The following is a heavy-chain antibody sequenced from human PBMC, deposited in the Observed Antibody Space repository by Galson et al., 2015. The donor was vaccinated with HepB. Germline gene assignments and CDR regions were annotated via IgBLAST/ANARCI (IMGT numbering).Heavy chain of an antibody. CDR2: IKQDGSEK. CDR1: GFTFGSYW. V-gene: IGHV3-7*03. CDR3: ARAGFYDFWSGHLSPAGAFDT. D-gene: IGHD3-3*01. J-gene: IGHJ3*02. Sequence: SLRLSCAASGFTFGSYWMSWVRQAPGKGLEWVANIKQDGSEKYYVDSVKGRFTISRDNAKNSLYLQMNSLRAEDTAVYYCARAGFYDFWSGHLSPAGAFDTWGQGTMVTVSS.